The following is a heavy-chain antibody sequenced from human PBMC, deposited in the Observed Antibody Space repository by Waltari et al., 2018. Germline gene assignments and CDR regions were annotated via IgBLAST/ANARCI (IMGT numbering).Heavy chain of an antibody. J-gene: IGHJ4*02. Sequence: QVQLVESGGGVVQPGGSLRLSCAASGFTFSSYGMHWVRQAPGKGLEWVAFRRYDGSNKYYADSVKGRFTISRDNSKNTLYLQMNSLRAEDTAVYYCAKGGGGQWLPLDYWGQGTLVTVSS. CDR1: GFTFSSYG. CDR3: AKGGGGQWLPLDY. CDR2: RRYDGSNK. V-gene: IGHV3-30*02. D-gene: IGHD6-19*01.